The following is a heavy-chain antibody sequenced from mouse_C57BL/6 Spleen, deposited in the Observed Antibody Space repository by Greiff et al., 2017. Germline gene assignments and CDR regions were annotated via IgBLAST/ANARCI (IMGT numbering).Heavy chain of an antibody. V-gene: IGHV2-6-1*01. D-gene: IGHD2-3*01. CDR1: GFSLTSYG. Sequence: VMLVESGPGLVAPSQSLSITCTVSGFSLTSYGVHWVRQPPGTGLEWLVVIWSDGSTTYNSALKSRLSISKDNSKSQVFLKMNSRQTDDTAMYYCARHEGYDGSLDYWGQGTTLTVSS. CDR3: ARHEGYDGSLDY. CDR2: IWSDGST. J-gene: IGHJ2*01.